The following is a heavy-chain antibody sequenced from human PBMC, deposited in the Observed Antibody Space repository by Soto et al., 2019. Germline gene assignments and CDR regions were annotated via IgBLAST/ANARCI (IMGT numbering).Heavy chain of an antibody. V-gene: IGHV3-33*06. Sequence: PGGSLRLSCAASGFTFSSNGMHWVRQAPGKGLEWVAVIWYDGSEQYYAESVKGRFTISRDNSKNTLYLQMNSLRAEDTAVYYCAKTSSSGYYPFDYWGQGTLVTVSS. J-gene: IGHJ4*02. CDR2: IWYDGSEQ. CDR1: GFTFSSNG. CDR3: AKTSSSGYYPFDY. D-gene: IGHD3-22*01.